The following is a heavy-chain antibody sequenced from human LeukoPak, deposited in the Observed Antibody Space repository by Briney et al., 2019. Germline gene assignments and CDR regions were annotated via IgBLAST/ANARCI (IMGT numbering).Heavy chain of an antibody. D-gene: IGHD4-11*01. J-gene: IGHJ1*01. V-gene: IGHV3-21*01. CDR3: ARDEGLPAEYFQH. CDR1: GFTFSLYN. CDR2: ISGGDNYI. Sequence: GGSLRLSCVASGFTFSLYNMNWVRQAPGKGLEWVSSISGGDNYIFYADSVKGRFTISRDNAKNSLFLQMDSLRAEDTAVYYCARDEGLPAEYFQHWGQGTLVTVSS.